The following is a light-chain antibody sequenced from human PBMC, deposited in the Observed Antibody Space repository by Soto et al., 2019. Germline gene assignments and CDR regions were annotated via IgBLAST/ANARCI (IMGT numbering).Light chain of an antibody. CDR3: QQYSASPRT. J-gene: IGKJ1*01. V-gene: IGKV3-20*01. CDR2: GAF. Sequence: EIVLMQSPGTLSLSPGERATVSCRASQTVRGEYLAWYQQKRGQPPRLLIYGAFNRAGGIPDRFSGSGSGTDFTLTISRLEPEDFAVYYCQQYSASPRTFGQGTKVDIK. CDR1: QTVRGEY.